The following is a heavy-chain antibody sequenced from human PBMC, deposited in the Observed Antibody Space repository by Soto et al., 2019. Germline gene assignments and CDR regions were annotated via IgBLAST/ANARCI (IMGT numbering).Heavy chain of an antibody. CDR2: IYYSGST. D-gene: IGHD4-17*01. CDR3: ARHGENPGHGDYPRINNWFDP. Sequence: SETLSLTCTVSGGSISSSSYYWGWIRQPPGKGLEWIGSIYYSGSTYYNPSLKSRVTISVDTSKNQFSLKLSSVTAADTAVYYCARHGENPGHGDYPRINNWFDPWGQGTLVTVSS. CDR1: GGSISSSSYY. V-gene: IGHV4-39*01. J-gene: IGHJ5*02.